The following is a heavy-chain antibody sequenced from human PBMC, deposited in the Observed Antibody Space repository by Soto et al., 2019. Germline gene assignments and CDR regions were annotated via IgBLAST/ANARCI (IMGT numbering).Heavy chain of an antibody. CDR1: GGSISSYY. V-gene: IGHV4-34*01. D-gene: IGHD3-3*01. CDR3: ATRITVFGLLIPPFDP. Sequence: LSLTCIVSGGSISSYYWNWIRQPPGKGLEWIGEINHTGGTHYNPSLKSRVTMSVDTSKNQFSLRLSSVTAADTAIYYCATRITVFGLLIPPFDPWGQGTQVTVSS. CDR2: INHTGGT. J-gene: IGHJ5*02.